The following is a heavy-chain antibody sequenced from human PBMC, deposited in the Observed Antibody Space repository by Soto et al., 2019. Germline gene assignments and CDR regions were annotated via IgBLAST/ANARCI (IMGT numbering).Heavy chain of an antibody. V-gene: IGHV1-46*01. Sequence: QVQLVQSGAEVKEPGASVKASCKASGFTFTWYYMHWVRQAPGQGLEWMGIINPSGVSTSYAQKFQGRVTMTRNTSTSTVYMELSSLRSEDTAVYYCTRTKTNQNAEYFEYWGQGTLVTVSS. CDR2: INPSGVST. J-gene: IGHJ1*01. CDR1: GFTFTWYY. CDR3: TRTKTNQNAEYFEY.